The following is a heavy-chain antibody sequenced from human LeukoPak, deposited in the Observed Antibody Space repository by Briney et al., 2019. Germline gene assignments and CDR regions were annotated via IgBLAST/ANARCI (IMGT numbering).Heavy chain of an antibody. CDR1: GGSFSGYY. V-gene: IGHV4-34*01. CDR2: INHSGST. J-gene: IGHJ4*02. CDR3: ARLRAVTRSSSWLQVRRRFDY. D-gene: IGHD6-13*01. Sequence: SETLSLTCAVYGGSFSGYYWSWIRQPPGKGLEWIGEINHSGSTNYNPSLKSRVTISVDTSKNQFSLKLSSVTAADTAVYYCARLRAVTRSSSWLQVRRRFDYRGQGTLVTVSS.